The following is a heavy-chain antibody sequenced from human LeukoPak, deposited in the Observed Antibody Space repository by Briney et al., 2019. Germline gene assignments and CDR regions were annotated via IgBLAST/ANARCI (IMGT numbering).Heavy chain of an antibody. CDR2: ISGSGGST. D-gene: IGHD2-15*01. CDR1: GFTFSSYA. CDR3: AKDPWKDCSGGSCYFDY. J-gene: IGHJ4*02. V-gene: IGHV3-23*01. Sequence: GGSLRLSCAASGFTFSSYAMSWVRQAPGKGLKWVSAISGSGGSTYYADSVKGRFTISRDNSKNTLYLQMNSLRAEDTAVYYCAKDPWKDCSGGSCYFDYWGQGTLVTVSS.